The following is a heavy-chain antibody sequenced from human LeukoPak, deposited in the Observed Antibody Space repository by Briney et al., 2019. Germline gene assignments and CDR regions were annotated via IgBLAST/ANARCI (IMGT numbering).Heavy chain of an antibody. CDR1: GYTFTDYY. CDR3: SRGEVDGPDFDY. D-gene: IGHD1-26*01. J-gene: IGHJ4*01. V-gene: IGHV1-2*02. CDR2: INPNSAT. Sequence: GASVKVSCRASGYTFTDYYMHWVRQAPGQGLEWMGWINPNSATNYAQKFQGRVTMTRDTPTSTAYMELSRLTSDDMAVYYCSRGEVDGPDFDYWGXXXLVXVSS.